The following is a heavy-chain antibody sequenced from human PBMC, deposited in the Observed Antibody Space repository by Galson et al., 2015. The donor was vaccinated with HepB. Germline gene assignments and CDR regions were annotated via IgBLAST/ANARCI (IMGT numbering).Heavy chain of an antibody. D-gene: IGHD2-21*02. V-gene: IGHV3-23*01. J-gene: IGHJ4*02. CDR2: ISASSGTT. CDR3: AKNGDAYLYYFDY. CDR1: GFTLSSYA. Sequence: SLRLSCAASGFTLSSYAMSWVRQAPGRGLEWVSAISASSGTTYYADSLKGRFTISRDNSKNTLYLQMNSLRAEDTAVYYCAKNGDAYLYYFDYWGQGTLVTVSS.